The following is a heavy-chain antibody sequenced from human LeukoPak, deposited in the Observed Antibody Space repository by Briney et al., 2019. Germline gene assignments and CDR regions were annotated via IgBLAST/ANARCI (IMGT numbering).Heavy chain of an antibody. D-gene: IGHD4-17*01. Sequence: ASVKVSCKASGYTFTSYGISWVRQAPGQGLEWMGWISAYNGNTNYAQKLQGRVTVTTDTSTSTAYMELRSLRSDDTAVYYCARDLANYGDYDRDYWGQGTLVTVSS. CDR3: ARDLANYGDYDRDY. CDR2: ISAYNGNT. CDR1: GYTFTSYG. J-gene: IGHJ4*02. V-gene: IGHV1-18*01.